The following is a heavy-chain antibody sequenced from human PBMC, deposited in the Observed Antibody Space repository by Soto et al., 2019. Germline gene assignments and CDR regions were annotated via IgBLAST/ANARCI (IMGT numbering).Heavy chain of an antibody. D-gene: IGHD1-26*01. CDR3: ARSSIVGAFDY. J-gene: IGHJ4*02. V-gene: IGHV3-48*03. Sequence: EVQLVESGGGLVQPGGSLRLSCAASGFTFSSYEMNWVRQAPGKGLEWVSYISSSGSTIYYADSVKGRFTISRDNAKNSLYLQMNSLRAEDTAVYYCARSSIVGAFDYWGQGTLVTFSS. CDR2: ISSSGSTI. CDR1: GFTFSSYE.